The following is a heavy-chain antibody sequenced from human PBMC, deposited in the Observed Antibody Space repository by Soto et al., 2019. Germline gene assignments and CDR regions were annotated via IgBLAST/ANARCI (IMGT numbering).Heavy chain of an antibody. CDR2: INHSGST. J-gene: IGHJ6*02. CDR1: GGSFSGYY. V-gene: IGHV4-34*01. Sequence: PSETLSLTCAVYGGSFSGYYWSWIRQPPGKGLEWIGEINHSGSTNYNPSLKSRVTISVDTSKNQFSLKLSSVTAADTAVYYCARGAITTGGDFWSGYNDYYYYYGVDVWGQGTTVTVSS. D-gene: IGHD3-3*01. CDR3: ARGAITTGGDFWSGYNDYYYYYGVDV.